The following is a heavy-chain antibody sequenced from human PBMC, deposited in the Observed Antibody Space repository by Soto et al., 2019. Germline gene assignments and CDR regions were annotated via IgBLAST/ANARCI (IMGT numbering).Heavy chain of an antibody. V-gene: IGHV3-33*01. CDR1: GFTFSSYG. CDR2: IWYDGSNK. CDR3: ARDPSQWLVRSTYFDY. D-gene: IGHD6-19*01. Sequence: GGSLRLSCAASGFTFSSYGMHWVRQAPGKGLEWVAVIWYDGSNKYYADSVKGRFTISRDNSKNTLYLQMNSLRAEDTAVYYCARDPSQWLVRSTYFDYWGQGTLVTVSS. J-gene: IGHJ4*02.